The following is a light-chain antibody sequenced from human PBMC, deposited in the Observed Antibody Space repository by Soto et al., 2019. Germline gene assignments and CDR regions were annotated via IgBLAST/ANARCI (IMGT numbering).Light chain of an antibody. CDR2: DVS. CDR1: SSDVGGYNY. J-gene: IGLJ1*01. Sequence: QSVLTQPASVSGSPGQSITISCTGTSSDVGGYNYVSWYQQHPGKAPKLVIYDVSNRPSGVSNRFSGSKSGNTASLTISGLQADDEADYYCNSYTSSSTYVFGTGPKVTVL. V-gene: IGLV2-14*01. CDR3: NSYTSSSTYV.